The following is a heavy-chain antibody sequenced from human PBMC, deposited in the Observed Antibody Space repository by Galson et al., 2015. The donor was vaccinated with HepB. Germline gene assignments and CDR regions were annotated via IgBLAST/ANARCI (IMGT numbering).Heavy chain of an antibody. CDR3: ARVGRAGTTDFDI. V-gene: IGHV3-48*01. D-gene: IGHD1-1*01. CDR2: ISSSSSAI. Sequence: SLRLSCAASGFTFSSYSMNWVRQAPGKGLEWVSYISSSSSAIYYADSVKGRFTISRDNAKNSLYLQMNSLRAEDTAVYYCARVGRAGTTDFDIWGQGTMVTVSS. CDR1: GFTFSSYS. J-gene: IGHJ3*02.